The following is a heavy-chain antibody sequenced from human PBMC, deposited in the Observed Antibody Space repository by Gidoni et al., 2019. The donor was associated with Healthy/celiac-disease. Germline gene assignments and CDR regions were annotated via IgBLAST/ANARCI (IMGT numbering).Heavy chain of an antibody. CDR3: ARGLAAAGFYYYYGMDV. V-gene: IGHV3-21*01. Sequence: EVQLVESGGGLVKPGGSLRLSCAAAGFTFSSYSMNWFRQAPGKGLGWVSSISSSSSYIYYADSVKGRFTISRDNAKNSLYLQMNSLRAEDTAVYYCARGLAAAGFYYYYGMDVWGQGTTVTVSS. D-gene: IGHD6-13*01. CDR1: GFTFSSYS. J-gene: IGHJ6*02. CDR2: ISSSSSYI.